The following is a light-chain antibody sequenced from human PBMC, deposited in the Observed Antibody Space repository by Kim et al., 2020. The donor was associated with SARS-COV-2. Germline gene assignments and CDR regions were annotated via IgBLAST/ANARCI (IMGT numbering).Light chain of an antibody. V-gene: IGKV3-20*01. CDR1: QQVSSSY. CDR3: QQYGRSPTT. CDR2: GTA. J-gene: IGKJ5*01. Sequence: PGERTILTIRASQQVSSSYLNWYQHKPGQSPILLIHGTASRATGVPYSFRGGGSGTDFTLTITRLEPEDFAVYYCQQYGRSPTTFGQGTRLEIK.